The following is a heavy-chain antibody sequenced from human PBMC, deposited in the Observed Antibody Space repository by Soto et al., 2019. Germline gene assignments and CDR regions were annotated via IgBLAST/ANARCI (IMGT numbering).Heavy chain of an antibody. CDR3: ARLPNGDYYFDY. V-gene: IGHV4-39*01. J-gene: IGHJ4*02. Sequence: PSETLSLTCTVSGGSISSSSYYWGWIRQPPGKGLEWIGSIYYSGSTYYNPSLKSRVTISVDTSKNQFSLKLSSVTAADTAVYYCARLPNGDYYFDYWGQGTLVTVSS. CDR1: GGSISSSSYY. CDR2: IYYSGST. D-gene: IGHD4-17*01.